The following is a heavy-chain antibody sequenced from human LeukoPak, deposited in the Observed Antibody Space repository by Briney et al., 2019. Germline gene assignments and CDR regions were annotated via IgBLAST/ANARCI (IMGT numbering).Heavy chain of an antibody. CDR2: INPNSGGT. Sequence: ASVKVSCKASGGTFSSYAVSWVRQAPGQGLEWMGWINPNSGGTNYAQKFQGRVTMTRDTSISTAYIELSRLRSDDTAVYYCARLGISSLDWGQGTLVTVSS. CDR1: GGTFSSYA. D-gene: IGHD6-6*01. V-gene: IGHV1-2*02. J-gene: IGHJ4*02. CDR3: ARLGISSLD.